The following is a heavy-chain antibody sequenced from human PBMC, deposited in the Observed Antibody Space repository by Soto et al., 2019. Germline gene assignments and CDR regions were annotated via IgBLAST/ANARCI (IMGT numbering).Heavy chain of an antibody. V-gene: IGHV1-8*01. CDR3: ARGVKYGAYSRWFDP. J-gene: IGHJ5*02. CDR2: MNPNNGNT. CDR1: GYTFTSYD. D-gene: IGHD4-17*01. Sequence: QVQLVQSGAEVKKPGASVKVSCKASGYTFTSYDINWVRQATGQGLEYLGWMNPNNGNTGYVQKFQGRVTMTRDTSISTAYMELRSLRSEDTAVYFCARGVKYGAYSRWFDPWGQGTMVTVSS.